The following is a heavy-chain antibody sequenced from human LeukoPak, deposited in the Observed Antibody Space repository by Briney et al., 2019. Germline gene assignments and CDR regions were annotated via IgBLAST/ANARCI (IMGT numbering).Heavy chain of an antibody. CDR3: AYQADYGSGSLDY. CDR1: GYTFTSYG. D-gene: IGHD3-10*01. J-gene: IGHJ4*02. Sequence: GASVNLSCKASGYTFTSYGISWVRQAPGQGLEWMGWISAYNGNTNYAQKLQGRDTVTTDTSTSTDYMELRSLSSDATAVSSFAYQADYGSGSLDYWGQGTLVTVSS. V-gene: IGHV1-18*01. CDR2: ISAYNGNT.